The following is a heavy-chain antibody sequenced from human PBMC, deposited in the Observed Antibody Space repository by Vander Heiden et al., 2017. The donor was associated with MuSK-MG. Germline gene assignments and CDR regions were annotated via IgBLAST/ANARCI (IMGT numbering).Heavy chain of an antibody. D-gene: IGHD7-27*01. CDR3: TRDQGNWGLIDAFDI. J-gene: IGHJ3*02. Sequence: EVQLVESGGGLVQPGRSLRLPCTASGFTFGDYAMSWVRQAPGKGLEWVGFIRSKAYGGTTEYAASVKGRFTISRDDSKSIAYLQMNSLKTEDTAVYYCTRDQGNWGLIDAFDIWGQGTMVTVSS. V-gene: IGHV3-49*04. CDR2: IRSKAYGGTT. CDR1: GFTFGDYA.